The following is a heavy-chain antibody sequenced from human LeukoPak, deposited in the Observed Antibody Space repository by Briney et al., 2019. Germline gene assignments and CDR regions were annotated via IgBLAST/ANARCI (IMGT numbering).Heavy chain of an antibody. J-gene: IGHJ6*03. CDR3: AKAPSYGYYSPLGYYYHYMDV. CDR1: GFTFDDFG. D-gene: IGHD3-22*01. V-gene: IGHV3-9*01. CDR2: ISWNSGTI. Sequence: GGSLRLSCAASGFTFDDFGMHWVRQAPGKGLEWVSGISWNSGTIGYADSVKGRFTISRDNAKNSVFLQMNSLRAEDTALYYCAKAPSYGYYSPLGYYYHYMDVWGIGTTVTISS.